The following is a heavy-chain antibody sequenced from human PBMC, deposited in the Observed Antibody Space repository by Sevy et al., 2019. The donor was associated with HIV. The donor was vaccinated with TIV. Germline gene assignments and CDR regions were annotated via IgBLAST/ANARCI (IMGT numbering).Heavy chain of an antibody. D-gene: IGHD2-21*02. J-gene: IGHJ3*02. CDR1: GFTFSSYS. CDR2: ICSSSSTI. V-gene: IGHV3-48*02. Sequence: GGSLRLSCAASGFTFSSYSMNWVRQAPGKGLEWVSYICSSSSTIYYADSVKGRFTISRDNAKNSLYLQMNSLRDEDTAVYYCARTCRGDGDSRDAFDIWGQGTMVTVSS. CDR3: ARTCRGDGDSRDAFDI.